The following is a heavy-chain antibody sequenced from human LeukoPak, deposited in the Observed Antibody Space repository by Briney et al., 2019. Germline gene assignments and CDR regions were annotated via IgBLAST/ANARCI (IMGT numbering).Heavy chain of an antibody. D-gene: IGHD6-13*01. CDR1: GGSFSGYY. CDR3: ARDAAAGINWFDP. J-gene: IGHJ5*02. V-gene: IGHV4-34*01. CDR2: INHSGST. Sequence: SETLSLTCAVYGGSFSGYYWSWIRQPPGEGLEWIGEINHSGSTNYNPSLKSRVTISVDTSKNQFSLKLSSVTAADTAVYYCARDAAAGINWFDPWGQGTLVTVSS.